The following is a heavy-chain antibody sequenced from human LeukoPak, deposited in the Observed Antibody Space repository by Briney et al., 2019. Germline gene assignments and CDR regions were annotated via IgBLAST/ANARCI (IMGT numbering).Heavy chain of an antibody. J-gene: IGHJ4*02. CDR1: GGTFSSYA. Sequence: GASVKVSCKASGGTFSSYAISWVRQAPGQGLEWMGGIIPISGTANYAQEFQGRVTITADESTNTAYMELSSLRSEDTAVYYCATTGIHILTGYQEGAFDFWGQGTLVTVSS. V-gene: IGHV1-69*01. CDR3: ATTGIHILTGYQEGAFDF. CDR2: IIPISGTA. D-gene: IGHD3-9*01.